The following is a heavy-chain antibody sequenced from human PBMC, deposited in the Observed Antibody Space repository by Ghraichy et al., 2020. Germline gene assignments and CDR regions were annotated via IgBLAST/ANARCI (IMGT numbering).Heavy chain of an antibody. J-gene: IGHJ4*02. CDR3: ARDNWNRILDY. CDR2: IYSGGDT. Sequence: LSLTCEVSGLMVSANYMSWVRQAPGNGLEWVALIYSGGDTHYPDSVKGRFTISRNKSKNTVSLQMNSLRAEDTAVYYCARDNWNRILDYWGQGTLVTVS. CDR1: GLMVSANY. D-gene: IGHD1-20*01. V-gene: IGHV3-53*01.